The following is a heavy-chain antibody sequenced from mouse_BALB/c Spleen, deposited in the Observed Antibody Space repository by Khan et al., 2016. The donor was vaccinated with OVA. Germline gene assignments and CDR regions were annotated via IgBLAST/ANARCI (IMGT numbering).Heavy chain of an antibody. J-gene: IGHJ3*01. CDR2: IDPFNGGT. CDR1: GYSFTSYY. CDR3: ARLGLNIWFAY. Sequence: VQLQQSGPELMKPGASVKIACKASGYSFTSYYMHWVKQSHGKSLEWIGYIDPFNGGTTYNQKFKGKATLTVDKSSSTAYMHLSTLTSEDSAVYYCARLGLNIWFAYWGQGTLVTVS. D-gene: IGHD1-3*01. V-gene: IGHV1-31*01.